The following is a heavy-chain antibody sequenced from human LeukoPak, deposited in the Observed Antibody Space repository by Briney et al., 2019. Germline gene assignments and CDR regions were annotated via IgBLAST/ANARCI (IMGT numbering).Heavy chain of an antibody. D-gene: IGHD3-10*02. CDR1: VFTFSSYK. CDR3: AELGITMIGGV. Sequence: PGGSLRLSCAASVFTFSSYKINWVRHAPGNGLEWVSYIIISVSTINYTASVKGLFTISRDNAKNTLYLQINTLRDEDTAVYYCAELGITMIGGVWGKGNTVNIFS. J-gene: IGHJ6*04. V-gene: IGHV3-48*03. CDR2: IIISVSTI.